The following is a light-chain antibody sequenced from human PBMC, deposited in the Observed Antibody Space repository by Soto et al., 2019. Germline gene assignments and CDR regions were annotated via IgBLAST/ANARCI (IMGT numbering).Light chain of an antibody. V-gene: IGKV1-9*01. CDR2: SAS. CDR1: QALSNY. CDR3: QQLSRYPPT. Sequence: DIQMTQSPSSVSASIGDTVTITCRASQALSNYLAWYQQKPGKAPDLLIYSASTLQSGVPSRFSGSGSETEFSLTIRALQPEYFASYYCQQLSRYPPTLGGGTQVDIK. J-gene: IGKJ4*01.